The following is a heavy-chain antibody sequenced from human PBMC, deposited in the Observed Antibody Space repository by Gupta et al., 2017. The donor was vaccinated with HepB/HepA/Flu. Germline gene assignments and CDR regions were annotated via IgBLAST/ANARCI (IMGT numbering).Heavy chain of an antibody. Sequence: QLQLQESGPGLVKPSETLSLTCTVSGGSISSSSYYWGWIRQPPGKGLEWIGSIYYSGSTYYNPSLKSRVTISVDTSKNQFSLKLSSVTAADTAVYYCARRERWSLYYFDYWGQGTLVTVSS. V-gene: IGHV4-39*01. J-gene: IGHJ4*02. CDR3: ARRERWSLYYFDY. CDR1: GGSISSSSYY. CDR2: IYYSGST. D-gene: IGHD4-23*01.